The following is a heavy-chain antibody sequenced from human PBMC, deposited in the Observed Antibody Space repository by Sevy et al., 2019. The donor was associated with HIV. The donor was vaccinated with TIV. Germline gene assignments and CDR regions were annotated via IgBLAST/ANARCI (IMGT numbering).Heavy chain of an antibody. J-gene: IGHJ5*02. D-gene: IGHD2-2*01. V-gene: IGHV1-18*01. Sequence: ASVKVSCKASGYTFTSYGISWVRQAPGQGLEWMGWISAYNGNTNYAQKLQGRVTMATDTSTSTAYMELRSLRSDDTAVYYCARDRMGVVVPVLGWFDPWGQGTLVTVSS. CDR2: ISAYNGNT. CDR1: GYTFTSYG. CDR3: ARDRMGVVVPVLGWFDP.